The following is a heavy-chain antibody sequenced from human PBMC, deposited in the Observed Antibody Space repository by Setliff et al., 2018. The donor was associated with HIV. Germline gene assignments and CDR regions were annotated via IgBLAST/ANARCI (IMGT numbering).Heavy chain of an antibody. V-gene: IGHV4-39*01. J-gene: IGHJ4*02. CDR3: ARLRVVGGHAGGSQQFVDY. Sequence: SETLSLTCTVSGGSISSSFYYWGWIRQPPGKGLEWIGSIYYSERTYYNSGSTYYNPSLKSRVTISGDTSKNEFSLKLSSVPAADTAVYYCARLRVVGGHAGGSQQFVDYWGQGTLVTVSS. CDR2: IYYSERTYYNSGST. CDR1: GGSISSSFYY. D-gene: IGHD2-21*01.